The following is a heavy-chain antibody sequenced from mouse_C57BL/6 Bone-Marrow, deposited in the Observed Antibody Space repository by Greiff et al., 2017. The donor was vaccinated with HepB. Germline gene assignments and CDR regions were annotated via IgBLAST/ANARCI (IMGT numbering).Heavy chain of an antibody. CDR1: GFTFSNYW. J-gene: IGHJ3*01. Sequence: EVQLQQSGGGLVQPGGSMKLSCVASGFTFSNYWMNWVRQSPEKGLEWVAQIILKSDNYATHYAESVKGRFTISRDDAKSSVYLQMNNLRAEDTGIYYCTAAQAKGFAYWGQGTLVTVSA. V-gene: IGHV6-3*01. CDR2: IILKSDNYAT. D-gene: IGHD3-2*02. CDR3: TAAQAKGFAY.